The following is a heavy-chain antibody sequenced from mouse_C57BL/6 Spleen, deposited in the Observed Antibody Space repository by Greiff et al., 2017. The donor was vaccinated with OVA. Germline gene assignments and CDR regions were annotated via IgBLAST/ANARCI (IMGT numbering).Heavy chain of an antibody. CDR1: GYSITSGYY. V-gene: IGHV3-6*01. D-gene: IGHD4-1*01. CDR3: ARKPGTYYYAMDY. J-gene: IGHJ4*01. CDR2: ISYDGSN. Sequence: EVKLEESGPGLVKPSQSLSLTCSVTGYSITSGYYWNWIRQFPGNKLEWMGYISYDGSNNYNPSLKNRISITRDTSKNQFFLKLNSVTTEDTATYYCARKPGTYYYAMDYWGQGTSVTVSS.